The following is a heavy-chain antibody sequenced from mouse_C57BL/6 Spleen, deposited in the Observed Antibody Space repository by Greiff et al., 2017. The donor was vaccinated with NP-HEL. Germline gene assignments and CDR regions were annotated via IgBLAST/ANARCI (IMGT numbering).Heavy chain of an antibody. V-gene: IGHV1-42*01. CDR2: INPSTGGT. D-gene: IGHD4-1*01. CDR1: GYSFTGYY. Sequence: EVQLQQSGPELVKPGASVKISCKASGYSFTGYYMNWVKQSPEKSLEWIGEINPSTGGTTYNQKFKAKATLTVDKSSSTAYMQLKSLTSEDSAVYYCARTLGLRFDYWGQGTTLTVSS. CDR3: ARTLGLRFDY. J-gene: IGHJ2*01.